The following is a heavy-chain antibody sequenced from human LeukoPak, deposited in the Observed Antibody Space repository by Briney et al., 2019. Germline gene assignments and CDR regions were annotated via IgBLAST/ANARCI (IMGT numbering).Heavy chain of an antibody. D-gene: IGHD6-13*01. V-gene: IGHV1-18*01. CDR3: ARGAAGKGNWFDP. CDR1: GYTFASYG. CDR2: ISAYNSNT. Sequence: ASVKVSCKASGYTFASYGITWVRQAPGQGLEWMGWISAYNSNTNYAQKLQGRVTMTTDTSTSTAYMELRSLRSDDTAIYYCARGAAGKGNWFDPWGQGALVTVSS. J-gene: IGHJ5*02.